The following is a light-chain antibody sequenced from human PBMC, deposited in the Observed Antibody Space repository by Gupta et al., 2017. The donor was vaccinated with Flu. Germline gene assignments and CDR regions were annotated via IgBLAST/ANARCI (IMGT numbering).Light chain of an antibody. J-gene: IGLJ2*01. CDR1: SSGDGAYNF. V-gene: IGLV2-11*01. CDR2: DVA. Sequence: QSALTQPRSVSGSPGQSVTISCAGASSGDGAYNFISWYQQHPGKPPKLIIYDVAKRPSGVPDRFSGSKSGTTASLTISGLQAEDEADYYCWSYAHSYNFFGGGTKLTVL. CDR3: WSYAHSYNF.